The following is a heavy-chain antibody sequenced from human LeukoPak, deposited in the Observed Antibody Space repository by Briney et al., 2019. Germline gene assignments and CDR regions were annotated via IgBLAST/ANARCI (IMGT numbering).Heavy chain of an antibody. CDR2: INPNSGGT. J-gene: IGHJ4*02. V-gene: IGHV1-2*02. Sequence: GASVKVSCKASGYTFTGYYMHWVRQAPGQGLEWMGWINPNSGGTNYAQKFQGRVTMTRDTSISTAYMELSRLRSDDTAVCYCARDAYCSSTSCYPYFDYWGQGTLVTVSS. D-gene: IGHD2-2*01. CDR1: GYTFTGYY. CDR3: ARDAYCSSTSCYPYFDY.